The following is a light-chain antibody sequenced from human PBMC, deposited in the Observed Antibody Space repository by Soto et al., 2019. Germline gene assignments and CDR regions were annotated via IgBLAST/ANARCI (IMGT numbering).Light chain of an antibody. CDR1: QSVSSSY. CDR2: GAS. Sequence: EIVLTQSPATLSLSPGERATLSCRASQSVSSSYLAWYQQKPGQAPRLLIYGASIRANGIPDRFSGSGSATDFTLTISRLEPEDSGMYYCQQYDKLPRTFGQGTKVDIK. V-gene: IGKV3-20*01. J-gene: IGKJ1*01. CDR3: QQYDKLPRT.